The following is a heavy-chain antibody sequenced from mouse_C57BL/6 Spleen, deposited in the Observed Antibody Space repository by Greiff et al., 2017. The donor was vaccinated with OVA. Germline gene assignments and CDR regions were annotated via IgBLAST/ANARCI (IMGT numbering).Heavy chain of an antibody. CDR1: GYSFTGYY. J-gene: IGHJ1*03. Sequence: VQLKQSGPELVKPGASVKISCKASGYSFTGYYMNWVKQSPEKSLEWIGEINPSTGGTTYNQKFKAKATLTVDKSSSTAYMQLKSLTSEDSAVYYCARSHDWYFDVWGTGTTVTVSS. CDR2: INPSTGGT. V-gene: IGHV1-42*01. CDR3: ARSHDWYFDV.